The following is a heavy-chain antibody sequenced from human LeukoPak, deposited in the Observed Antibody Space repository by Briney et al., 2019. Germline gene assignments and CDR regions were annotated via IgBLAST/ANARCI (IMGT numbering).Heavy chain of an antibody. J-gene: IGHJ4*02. CDR2: VSSGGDRT. CDR1: GFTFSSYD. V-gene: IGHV3-23*01. Sequence: GGSLRPSCAASGFTFSSYDMSWVRQAPGKGLQWVSAVSSGGDRTYYADSVKGRFSISRDNSKNTLYLQMNSLSADDTAVYYCASGGGYCSTTSCYALYYWGQGALVTVSS. CDR3: ASGGGYCSTTSCYALYY. D-gene: IGHD2-2*01.